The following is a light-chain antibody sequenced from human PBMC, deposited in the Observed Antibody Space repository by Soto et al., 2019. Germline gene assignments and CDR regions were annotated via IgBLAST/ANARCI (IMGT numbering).Light chain of an antibody. CDR2: DAS. CDR1: QNINNY. J-gene: IGKJ5*01. Sequence: DIQMTESPSSLCSSLGDIVTMTCQASQNINNYLNWYQQKPGRAPKLLIYDASNLEAGLPSRFRGSGSATDSTFTISRLPPEDIATYYCQQYENLPTVGQGTRLEIK. CDR3: QQYENLPT. V-gene: IGKV1-33*01.